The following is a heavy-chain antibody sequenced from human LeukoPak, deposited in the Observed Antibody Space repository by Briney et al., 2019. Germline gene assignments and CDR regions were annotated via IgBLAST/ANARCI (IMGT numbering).Heavy chain of an antibody. J-gene: IGHJ4*02. CDR2: IYYSGST. V-gene: IGHV4-59*01. D-gene: IGHD2-15*01. Sequence: SETLSLTCTVSGRSISSYYWSWIRQPPGKGLEWIGYIYYSGSTNYNPSLKSRVTISVDTSKNQFSLKLSSVTAADTAVYYCARGLLPFDYWGQGTLVTVSS. CDR3: ARGLLPFDY. CDR1: GRSISSYY.